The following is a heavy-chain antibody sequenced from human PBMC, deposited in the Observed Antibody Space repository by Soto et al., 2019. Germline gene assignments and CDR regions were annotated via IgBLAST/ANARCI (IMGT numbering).Heavy chain of an antibody. CDR2: FDPEDGET. CDR1: GYTLTELS. J-gene: IGHJ6*02. V-gene: IGHV1-24*01. CDR3: ATGKYDFWSGGGLRRSYYGMDV. Sequence: ASVKVSCKVSGYTLTELSMHWVRQAPGKGLEWMGGFDPEDGETIYAQKFQGRVTMTEDTSTDTAYMELSSLRSEDTAVYYCATGKYDFWSGGGLRRSYYGMDVWGQGTTVTVSS. D-gene: IGHD3-3*01.